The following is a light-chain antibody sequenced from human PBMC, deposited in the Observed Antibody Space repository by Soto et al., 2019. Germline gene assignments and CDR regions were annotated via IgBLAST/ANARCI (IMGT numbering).Light chain of an antibody. V-gene: IGKV1-5*03. J-gene: IGKJ1*01. CDR1: QSISSW. CDR3: QQYDYSRT. Sequence: DIQMTQSPFTPSSSVGGRVTISFRASQSISSWLAWYQQKPGKAPKLLIFKASTLESGVPSRLSGSGSGTEFTLTISSLQPDDFATYYCQQYDYSRTFGQGTKVDIK. CDR2: KAS.